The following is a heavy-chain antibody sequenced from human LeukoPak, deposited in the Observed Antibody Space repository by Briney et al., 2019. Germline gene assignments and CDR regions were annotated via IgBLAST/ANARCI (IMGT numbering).Heavy chain of an antibody. J-gene: IGHJ6*03. CDR3: ARVTVEMATITGYYYMDV. V-gene: IGHV1-2*06. CDR1: GYTFTGYY. CDR2: INPNSGGT. Sequence: GASVKVSCKASGYTFTGYYMHWVRQAPGQGLEWMGRINPNSGGTNYAQKFQGRVTMTRDTSIGTAYMELSRLRSDDTAVYYCARVTVEMATITGYYYMDVWGKGTTVTVSS. D-gene: IGHD5-24*01.